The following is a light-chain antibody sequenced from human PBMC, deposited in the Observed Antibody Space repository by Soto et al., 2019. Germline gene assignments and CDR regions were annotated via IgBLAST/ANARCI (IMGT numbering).Light chain of an antibody. CDR3: QQYGSSPRT. Sequence: EIVLTQSPGTLSLSPGERATLSCRASQSVSSGFLAWYQQKPGQAPSLLIYGASSRATGIPDRFSGSGSGTDFTLTISRLEPEDFAVYYCQQYGSSPRTFGQGTKVEIK. V-gene: IGKV3-20*01. J-gene: IGKJ1*01. CDR2: GAS. CDR1: QSVSSGF.